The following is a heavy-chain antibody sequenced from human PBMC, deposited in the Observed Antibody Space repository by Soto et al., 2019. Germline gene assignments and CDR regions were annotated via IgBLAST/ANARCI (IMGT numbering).Heavy chain of an antibody. CDR1: GFTFSSYE. CDR3: ARVGGTWTGWFDP. CDR2: ISSSGSTI. Sequence: EGSLRLSCAASGFTFSSYEMNWVRQAPGKGLEWVSYISSSGSTIYYADSVKGRFTISRDNAKNSLYLQMNSLRAEDTAVYYCARVGGTWTGWFDPWGQVTMVAVYS. J-gene: IGHJ5*02. D-gene: IGHD1-7*01. V-gene: IGHV3-48*03.